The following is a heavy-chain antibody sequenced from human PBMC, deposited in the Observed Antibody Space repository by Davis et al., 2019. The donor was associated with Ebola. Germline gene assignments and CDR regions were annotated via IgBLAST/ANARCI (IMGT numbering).Heavy chain of an antibody. Sequence: MPSETLSLTCGVSGGSISSNNWWSWVRQPPGKGLEWIGEIYHSGTTNYNPSLKSRVTISVDKSKNQFSLKLSSVTAADTAVYYCATQSLLEYFDYWGQGTLVTVSS. CDR1: GGSISSNNW. V-gene: IGHV4-4*02. J-gene: IGHJ4*02. D-gene: IGHD1-1*01. CDR2: IYHSGTT. CDR3: ATQSLLEYFDY.